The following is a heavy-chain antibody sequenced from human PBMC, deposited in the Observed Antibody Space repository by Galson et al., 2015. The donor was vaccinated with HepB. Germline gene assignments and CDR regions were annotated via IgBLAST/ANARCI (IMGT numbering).Heavy chain of an antibody. CDR1: GFTFNDHF. CDR2: ISYDGDIT. Sequence: SLRLSCAASGFTFNDHFMHWVRQAPGKGLEWVALISYDGDITYYGDSAEGRITVSRDNSKNTLYVQLNSLRVEDTAVYYCAREGPIGNCATARCPGWAFDLWGQGTRVTVSS. CDR3: AREGPIGNCATARCPGWAFDL. J-gene: IGHJ3*01. V-gene: IGHV3-30-3*01. D-gene: IGHD2-15*01.